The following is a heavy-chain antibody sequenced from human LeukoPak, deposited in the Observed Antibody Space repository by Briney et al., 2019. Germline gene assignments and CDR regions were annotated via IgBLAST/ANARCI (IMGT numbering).Heavy chain of an antibody. CDR2: MNPNSGNT. Sequence: GSVKVPCKASGYTFTNYDINRVRQATGQGLEWMGWMNPNSGNTAYAQKFQGRVTMTRNTFTNTAYMELSSLRSEDTAVYYCARPARPDTNWFDPWGQGTQVTVSS. CDR3: ARPARPDTNWFDP. D-gene: IGHD2-2*01. CDR1: GYTFTNYD. V-gene: IGHV1-8*01. J-gene: IGHJ5*02.